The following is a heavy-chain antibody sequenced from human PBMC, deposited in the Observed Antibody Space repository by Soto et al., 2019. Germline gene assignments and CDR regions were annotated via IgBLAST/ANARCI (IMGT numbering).Heavy chain of an antibody. Sequence: GGSLRLSCAASGFIFRNFGMHWVRRAPGKGLVWVSSINSDGNSTSYADSEKGRFTISRDNAKNTLYLQMNSLRAEDTAMYYCARVLSAGSFDYWGQGTLDTVSS. D-gene: IGHD6-25*01. CDR1: GFIFRNFG. J-gene: IGHJ4*02. CDR3: ARVLSAGSFDY. CDR2: INSDGNST. V-gene: IGHV3-74*01.